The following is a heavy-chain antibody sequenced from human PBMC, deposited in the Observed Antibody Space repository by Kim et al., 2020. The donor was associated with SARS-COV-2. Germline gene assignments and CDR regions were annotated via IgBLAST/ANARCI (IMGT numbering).Heavy chain of an antibody. Sequence: EYATSVTGSFTISSDDSKSIAYMKMSSLKTEDTAVYYCTRGYTSGYLFDYWGHGTLVTVSS. V-gene: IGHV3-49*02. CDR3: TRGYTSGYLFDY. D-gene: IGHD3-3*01. J-gene: IGHJ4*01.